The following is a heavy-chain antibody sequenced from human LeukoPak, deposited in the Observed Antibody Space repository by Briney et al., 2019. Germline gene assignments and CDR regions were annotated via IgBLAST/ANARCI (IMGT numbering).Heavy chain of an antibody. J-gene: IGHJ4*02. D-gene: IGHD1-26*01. CDR1: GFTFSSYG. CDR3: AKYPGGATLDY. V-gene: IGHV3-23*01. CDR2: ISGSGGST. Sequence: GGTLRLSCAASGFTFSSYGMSWVRQAPGKGLEWVSAISGSGGSTYYADSVKGRFTISRDNSKNTLYLQMNSLRAEDTAVYYCAKYPGGATLDYWGQGTLVTVSS.